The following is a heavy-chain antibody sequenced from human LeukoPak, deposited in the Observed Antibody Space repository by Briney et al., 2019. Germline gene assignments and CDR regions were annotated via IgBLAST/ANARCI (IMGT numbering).Heavy chain of an antibody. CDR1: GFTFSTYS. CDR3: ARYYYGSGYFDY. D-gene: IGHD3-10*01. J-gene: IGHJ4*02. V-gene: IGHV3-48*01. CDR2: ISSSSSTI. Sequence: GGSLRLSCAASGFTFSTYSMNWVRQTPGKGREWGSYISSSSSTILYADSVKGRFTISRDNAKNSLYLQMNSLRAEDTAVYYCARYYYGSGYFDYWGQGTLVTVSS.